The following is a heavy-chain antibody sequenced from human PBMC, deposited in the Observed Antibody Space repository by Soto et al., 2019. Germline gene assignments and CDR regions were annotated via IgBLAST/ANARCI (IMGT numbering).Heavy chain of an antibody. CDR1: GGTFSSYT. J-gene: IGHJ6*03. CDR2: IIPILGIA. CDR3: ARAVAGSDYYYYYLAV. Sequence: QVQLVQSGAEVKKPGSSVKVSCKASGGTFSSYTISWVRQAPGQGLEWMGRIIPILGIANYAQKFQGRVTSTADKSTSTAYMEMSSLRSDYTAVYYCARAVAGSDYYYYYLAVWGKGTTVTVSS. V-gene: IGHV1-69*02. D-gene: IGHD6-19*01.